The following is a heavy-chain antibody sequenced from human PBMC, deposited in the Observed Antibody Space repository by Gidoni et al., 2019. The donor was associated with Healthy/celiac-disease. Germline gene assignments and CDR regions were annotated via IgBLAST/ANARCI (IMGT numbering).Heavy chain of an antibody. J-gene: IGHJ2*01. D-gene: IGHD3-22*01. CDR1: GFTFDDHD. CDR3: AKDIYNDNTGASGFDF. V-gene: IGHV3-9*01. Sequence: EVQLVESGGGLVQPGRSLRLSCAASGFTFDDHDMHWVRQAPGKGLEWVSGISWNSGTIDYVDSVKGRFTISRDNAKNSLYLQMNSLRAEDTALYYCAKDIYNDNTGASGFDFGGRGTLVTVSS. CDR2: ISWNSGTI.